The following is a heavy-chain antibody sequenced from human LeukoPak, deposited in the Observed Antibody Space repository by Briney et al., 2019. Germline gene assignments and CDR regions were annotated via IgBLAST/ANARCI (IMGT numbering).Heavy chain of an antibody. CDR1: GGSISSGSYY. J-gene: IGHJ6*03. CDR3: ARHVGSGWWGYYYYMDV. V-gene: IGHV4-39*01. CDR2: INHSGST. Sequence: PSQTLSLTCTVSGGSISSGSYYWSWIRQPPGKGLEWIGEINHSGSTNYNPSLKSRVTISVDTSKNQFSLKLSSVTAADTAVYYCARHVGSGWWGYYYYMDVWGKGTTVTISS. D-gene: IGHD6-19*01.